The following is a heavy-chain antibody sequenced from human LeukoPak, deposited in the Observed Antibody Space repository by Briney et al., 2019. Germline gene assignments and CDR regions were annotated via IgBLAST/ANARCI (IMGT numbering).Heavy chain of an antibody. V-gene: IGHV1-18*01. CDR2: ISAYNGNT. J-gene: IGHJ4*02. Sequence: ASVKVSCKASGGTFSSYAISWVRQAPGQGLEWMGWISAYNGNTNYAQKLQGRVTMTTDTSTSTAYMELRSLRSDDTAVYYCARDSYYYGSGREGYFDYWGQGTLVTVSS. CDR1: GGTFSSYA. D-gene: IGHD3-10*01. CDR3: ARDSYYYGSGREGYFDY.